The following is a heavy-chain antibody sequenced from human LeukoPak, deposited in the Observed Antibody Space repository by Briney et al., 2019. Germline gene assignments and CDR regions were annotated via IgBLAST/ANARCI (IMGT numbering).Heavy chain of an antibody. Sequence: GGSLRLSCAASGFTFDEYAMHWVRQAPGKGLEWVSSISWNSVSMRYADSVKGRFTISRDNAKNSLYLQMNSLRAEDTAFYYCAYSPYYNLNNCYDGGYWGQGTLVTVSA. J-gene: IGHJ4*02. CDR3: AYSPYYNLNNCYDGGY. D-gene: IGHD2-21*01. CDR1: GFTFDEYA. CDR2: ISWNSVSM. V-gene: IGHV3-9*01.